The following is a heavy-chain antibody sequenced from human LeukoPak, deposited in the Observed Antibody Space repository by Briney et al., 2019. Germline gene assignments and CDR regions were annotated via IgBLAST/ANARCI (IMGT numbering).Heavy chain of an antibody. CDR3: ARGRGDWLVVVPAATALDY. D-gene: IGHD2-2*01. CDR1: GFTFSSYA. CDR2: ISGSGGST. Sequence: GGSLRLSCAASGFTFSSYAMSWVRQAPGKGLEWVSAISGSGGSTYYADSVKGRFTISRDNAKNSLYLQMNSLRAEDTAVYYCARGRGDWLVVVPAATALDYWGQGTLVTVSS. V-gene: IGHV3-23*01. J-gene: IGHJ4*02.